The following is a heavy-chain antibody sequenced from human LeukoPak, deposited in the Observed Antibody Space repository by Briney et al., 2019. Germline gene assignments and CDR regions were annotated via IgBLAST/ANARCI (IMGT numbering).Heavy chain of an antibody. D-gene: IGHD2-2*01. Sequence: ASVKVSCKVSGYTLTDLSMHWVRQTPGKGLEWMGGFDPEDGETIYAQKFQGRVTMTEDTSTDTAYLELSSLKSEDTAVYYCATGRDIVAVPAALGYWGQGTLVTVSS. CDR2: FDPEDGET. CDR3: ATGRDIVAVPAALGY. J-gene: IGHJ4*02. V-gene: IGHV1-24*01. CDR1: GYTLTDLS.